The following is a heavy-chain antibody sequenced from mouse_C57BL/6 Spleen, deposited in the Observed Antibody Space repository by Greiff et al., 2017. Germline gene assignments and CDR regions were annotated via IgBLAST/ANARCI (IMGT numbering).Heavy chain of an antibody. D-gene: IGHD1-1*01. V-gene: IGHV1-82*01. Sequence: QVQLQQSGPELVKPGASVKISCKASGYAFSSSWMNWVKQRPGKGLEWIGRIYPGDGDTNYNGKFKGKATLTADTSSSTAYMQLSSLTSEDSAVYVGARENYGGSCGWCAYWGQGTLVTVSS. CDR2: IYPGDGDT. CDR1: GYAFSSSW. CDR3: ARENYGGSCGWCAY. J-gene: IGHJ3*01.